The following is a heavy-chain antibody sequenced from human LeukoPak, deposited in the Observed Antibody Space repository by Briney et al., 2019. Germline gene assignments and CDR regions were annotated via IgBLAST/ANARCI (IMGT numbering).Heavy chain of an antibody. CDR1: GLPFSSYA. CDR3: AKSRFSCIGNNCYSPDY. CDR2: ISYDGSNE. Sequence: GRSLRLSCAASGLPFSSYAMHWVRQAPGKGLESVALISYDGSNEHYADSVKGRFTISRDNSKNTLYLQVNSLRPEDTAVYYCAKSRFSCIGNNCYSPDYWGQGTLVTVSS. D-gene: IGHD2-15*01. V-gene: IGHV3-30*18. J-gene: IGHJ4*02.